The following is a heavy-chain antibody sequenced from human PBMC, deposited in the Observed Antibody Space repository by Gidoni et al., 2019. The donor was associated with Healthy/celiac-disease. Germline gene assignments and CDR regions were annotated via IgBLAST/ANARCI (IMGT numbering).Heavy chain of an antibody. V-gene: IGHV4-61*01. J-gene: IGHJ5*02. CDR1: GGSVSSGSYY. CDR2: IYYSGGT. Sequence: QVQLQESAPGLVKPSETLSLTCTVSGGSVSSGSYYWSWIRQPPGKGLEWIGYIYYSGGTNYTPSLKSRVTISVDTSNNQFSLKLSSVTAADTAVYYCARMNLITLFGVVIKSNWFDPWGQGTLVTVSS. CDR3: ARMNLITLFGVVIKSNWFDP. D-gene: IGHD3-3*01.